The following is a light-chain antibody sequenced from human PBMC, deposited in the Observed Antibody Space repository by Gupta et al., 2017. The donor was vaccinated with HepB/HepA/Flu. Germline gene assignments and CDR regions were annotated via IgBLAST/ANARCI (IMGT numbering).Light chain of an antibody. CDR2: DVS. CDR3: SSYTSSCTLVV. V-gene: IGLV2-14*01. Sequence: QPAQTQPASVSGSTGQSITISCTGTSSDVGGYNYVSWYQQHPGKAPKLMIYDVSNRPSVFSYRFSGAKSGNTASLTISGLRSEDEADYYCSSYTSSCTLVVFGGGTKLTVL. CDR1: SSDVGGYNY. J-gene: IGLJ2*01.